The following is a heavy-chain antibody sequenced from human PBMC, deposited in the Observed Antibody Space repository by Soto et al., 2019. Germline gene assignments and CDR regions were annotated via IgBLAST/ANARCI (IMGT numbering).Heavy chain of an antibody. D-gene: IGHD6-13*01. CDR3: ARDRILKAIAEDGTVEY. J-gene: IGHJ4*02. CDR2: ISAYNGNT. CDR1: GYTFTSYG. V-gene: IGHV1-18*01. Sequence: ASVKVSCKASGYTFTSYGISWVRQAPGQGLEWMGWISAYNGNTNYAQKLQGRVTMTTDTSTSTAYMELRSLRSDDTAVYYCARDRILKAIAEDGTVEYWGQGTLVTVSS.